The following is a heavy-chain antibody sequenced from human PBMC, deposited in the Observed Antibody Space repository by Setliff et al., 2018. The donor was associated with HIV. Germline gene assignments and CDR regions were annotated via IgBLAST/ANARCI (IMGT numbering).Heavy chain of an antibody. J-gene: IGHJ4*02. CDR2: INPDSGST. CDR3: AKDGGEVY. CDR1: GYTFTGYY. D-gene: IGHD2-21*01. V-gene: IGHV1-2*04. Sequence: ASVKVSCKASGYTFTGYYMHWVRQAPGQGLEWMGWINPDSGSTNYAQKFQGWVTMTRDTSITTAYMELSRLRSDDTAVYYCAKDGGEVYWGQGTLVTVSS.